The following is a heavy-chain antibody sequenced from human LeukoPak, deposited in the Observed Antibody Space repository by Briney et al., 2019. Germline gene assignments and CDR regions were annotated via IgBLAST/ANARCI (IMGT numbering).Heavy chain of an antibody. CDR1: GGSISSSSYY. CDR2: INHSGST. V-gene: IGHV4-39*07. CDR3: AGSSGYSYGYFDY. J-gene: IGHJ4*02. Sequence: PSETLSLTCTVSGGSISSSSYYWSWIRQPPGKGLEWIGEINHSGSTNYNPSLKSRVTISVDTSKNQFSLKLSSVTAADTAVYYCAGSSGYSYGYFDYWGQGTLVTVSS. D-gene: IGHD5-18*01.